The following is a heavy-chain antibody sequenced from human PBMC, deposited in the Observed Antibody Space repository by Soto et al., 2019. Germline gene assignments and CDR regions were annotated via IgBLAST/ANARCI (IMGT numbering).Heavy chain of an antibody. J-gene: IGHJ6*04. CDR1: AITFSHYGTYA. D-gene: IGHD3-10*01. CDR3: ASGRGARYYYGLHV. CDR2: TSHDGSIK. Sequence: GGALRLSCAAAAITFSHYGTYAMHRVRQTPGKGLEWVAVTSHDGSIKYYADSVKGRFTISRDNSKTSLFLDMSSLRADDTAVYYCASGRGARYYYGLHVWGEGTTVTVSS. V-gene: IGHV3-30-3*01.